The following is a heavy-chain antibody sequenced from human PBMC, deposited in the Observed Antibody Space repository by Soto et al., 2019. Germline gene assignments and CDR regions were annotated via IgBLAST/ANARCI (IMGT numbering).Heavy chain of an antibody. CDR3: ARDDQSADGPPLMDV. V-gene: IGHV3-33*01. D-gene: IGHD6-13*01. J-gene: IGHJ6*02. CDR2: IWYDGSNK. Sequence: LRLSCAASGFTFSSYGMHWVRQAPGKGLEWVAVIWYDGSNKYYADSVKGRFTISRDNSKNTLYLQMNRLRAEDTAVYYCARDDQSADGPPLMDVWGQGTTVTVSS. CDR1: GFTFSSYG.